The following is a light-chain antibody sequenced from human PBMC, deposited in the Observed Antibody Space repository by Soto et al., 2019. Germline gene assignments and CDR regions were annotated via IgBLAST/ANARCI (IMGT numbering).Light chain of an antibody. V-gene: IGKV3-11*01. CDR3: QQRSNWVS. CDR1: QSVSSC. J-gene: IGKJ4*01. CDR2: DAS. Sequence: EIVLTQSPATLSLSPGERATLSCRASQSVSSCLAWYQQKPGQAPRLLIYDASNRATGIPARFSGSGSGTDFTLSISSLEPEDFAVYCCQQRSNWVSFGGGTKVEIK.